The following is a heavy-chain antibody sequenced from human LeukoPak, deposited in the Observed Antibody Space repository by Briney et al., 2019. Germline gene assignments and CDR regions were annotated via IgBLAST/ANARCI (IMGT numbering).Heavy chain of an antibody. J-gene: IGHJ4*02. CDR3: ARGRRLREVDY. D-gene: IGHD6-25*01. V-gene: IGHV4-34*01. CDR1: GGSFSGYY. Sequence: SETLSLTCAVYGGSFSGYYWSWIRQPPGKGLERIGEINHSGSTNYNPSLKSRVTISVDTSKNQFSLKLSSVTAADTAVYYCARGRRLREVDYWGQGTLVTVSS. CDR2: INHSGST.